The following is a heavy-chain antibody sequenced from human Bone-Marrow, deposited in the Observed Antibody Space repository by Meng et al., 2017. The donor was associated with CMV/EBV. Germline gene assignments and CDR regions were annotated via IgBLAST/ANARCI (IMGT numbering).Heavy chain of an antibody. CDR2: IKSKTDGGTT. D-gene: IGHD1-26*01. CDR1: GFTFNYAW. CDR3: ARVGGSHYSDY. V-gene: IGHV3-15*01. J-gene: IGHJ4*02. Sequence: GESLKISCAASGFTFNYAWMSWVRQAPGKGLEWVGRIKSKTDGGTTDYTAPVKGRFTISRDDSKNTLYLQMNSLKTEDTAVYYCARVGGSHYSDYWGQGTLVTVSS.